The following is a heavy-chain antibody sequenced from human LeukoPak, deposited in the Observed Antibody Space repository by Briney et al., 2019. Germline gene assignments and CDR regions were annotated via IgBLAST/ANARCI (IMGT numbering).Heavy chain of an antibody. J-gene: IGHJ4*02. CDR2: INPNSGGT. V-gene: IGHV1-2*02. Sequence: ASVKVSCKASGYTSTGYYMHWVRQAPGQGLEWMGWINPNSGGTNYAQKFQGRVTMTRDTSISTAYMELSRLRSDDTAVYYCARGPYDSSGYYLGFDYWGQGTLVTVSS. D-gene: IGHD3-22*01. CDR1: GYTSTGYY. CDR3: ARGPYDSSGYYLGFDY.